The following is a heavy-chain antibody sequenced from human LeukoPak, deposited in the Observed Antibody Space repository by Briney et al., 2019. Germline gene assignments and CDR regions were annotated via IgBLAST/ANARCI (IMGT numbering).Heavy chain of an antibody. Sequence: GGSLRLSCAASGFILSSYNMNWIRQAPGKGLEWVSSISTSSDFIYYTDSVKGRFTVSRDNAENSLYLQMNSLRAEDTAVYYCARGLSGSCYDYWGQGTLVTVSS. CDR3: ARGLSGSCYDY. V-gene: IGHV3-21*01. D-gene: IGHD2-15*01. CDR1: GFILSSYN. CDR2: ISTSSDFI. J-gene: IGHJ4*02.